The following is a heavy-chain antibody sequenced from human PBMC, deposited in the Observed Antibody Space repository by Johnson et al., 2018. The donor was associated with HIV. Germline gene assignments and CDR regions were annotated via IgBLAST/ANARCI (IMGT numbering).Heavy chain of an antibody. Sequence: QVQLVESGGGVVQPGRSLRLSCAASGFTFSSYAMHWVRQAPGKGLEWVAVISYDGSNKYYADSVKGRFTISRDNSKNTLYLQMNSLRAEDTAVYYCAREIRVGATGYAFDIWGQGTMVTVSS. D-gene: IGHD1-26*01. CDR3: AREIRVGATGYAFDI. CDR2: ISYDGSNK. V-gene: IGHV3-30*04. J-gene: IGHJ3*02. CDR1: GFTFSSYA.